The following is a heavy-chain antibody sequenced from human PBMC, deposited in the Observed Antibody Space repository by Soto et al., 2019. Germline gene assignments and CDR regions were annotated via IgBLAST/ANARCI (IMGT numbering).Heavy chain of an antibody. Sequence: SETLSLTCTVSGGSISSYYWSWIRQPPGKGLEWIGYIYYSGSTNYNPSLKSRVTISVDTSKNQFSLKLSSVTAADTAVYYCARHENCSGGSCYSLGFDPWGQGTLVTVSS. D-gene: IGHD2-15*01. CDR3: ARHENCSGGSCYSLGFDP. CDR1: GGSISSYY. J-gene: IGHJ5*02. CDR2: IYYSGST. V-gene: IGHV4-59*08.